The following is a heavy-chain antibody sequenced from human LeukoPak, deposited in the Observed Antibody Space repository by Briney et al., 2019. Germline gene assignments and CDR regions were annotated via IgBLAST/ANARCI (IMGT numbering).Heavy chain of an antibody. V-gene: IGHV3-9*01. Sequence: QPGRSLRLSCAASGFTFDDYAMHWVRQAPGKGLEWVSGISWNSGSIGYADSVKGRFTISRDNAKNSLYPQMNSLRAEDTALYYCAKGGAGKTLYYFDYWGQGTLVTVSS. J-gene: IGHJ4*02. CDR1: GFTFDDYA. D-gene: IGHD1-26*01. CDR2: ISWNSGSI. CDR3: AKGGAGKTLYYFDY.